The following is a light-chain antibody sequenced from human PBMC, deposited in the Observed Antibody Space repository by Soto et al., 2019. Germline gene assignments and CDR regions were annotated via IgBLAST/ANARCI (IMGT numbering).Light chain of an antibody. Sequence: EIVLTQSPGTLSLSPGERATLSCRASQSVRSSFFAWYQQKPCQAPRLLIYDVSVRATGIPDRFSGSGSGTDFTLTINVLEPEDFAVYYCQQYENSVMYTFGQGTKLEIK. CDR3: QQYENSVMYT. V-gene: IGKV3-20*01. CDR1: QSVRSSF. J-gene: IGKJ2*01. CDR2: DVS.